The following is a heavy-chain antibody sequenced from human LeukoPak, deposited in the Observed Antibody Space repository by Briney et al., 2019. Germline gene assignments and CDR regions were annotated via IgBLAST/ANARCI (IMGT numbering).Heavy chain of an antibody. D-gene: IGHD2-15*01. CDR1: GFTFSSYD. V-gene: IGHV3-13*01. CDR3: AKDHAQYCSGGSCSPMT. J-gene: IGHJ5*02. Sequence: GGSLRLSCAASGFTFSSYDMHWVRQATGKGLEWVSAIGTAGDTYYPGSVKGRFTISRENAKNSLYLQMNSLRAGDTAVYYCAKDHAQYCSGGSCSPMTWGQGTLVTVSS. CDR2: IGTAGDT.